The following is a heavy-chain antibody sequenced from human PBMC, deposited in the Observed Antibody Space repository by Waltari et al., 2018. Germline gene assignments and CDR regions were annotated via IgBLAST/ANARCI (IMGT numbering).Heavy chain of an antibody. CDR3: ARVTRTSYYYGMDV. CDR1: GYTFTSYD. Sequence: QVQLVQSGAEVKKPGASVKVSCKASGYTFTSYDINWVRQATGQGLEWMGWRNHHSGNKGYAQKFQGRVTTTRNTSISTAYMELSSLRSEDTAVYYCARVTRTSYYYGMDVWGQGTTVTVSS. V-gene: IGHV1-8*02. D-gene: IGHD3-16*01. J-gene: IGHJ6*02. CDR2: RNHHSGNK.